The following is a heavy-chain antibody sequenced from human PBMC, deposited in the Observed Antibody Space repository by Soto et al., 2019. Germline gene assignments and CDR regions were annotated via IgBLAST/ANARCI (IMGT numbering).Heavy chain of an antibody. D-gene: IGHD3-9*01. CDR3: ARDEGGYDILTGYYKAHHFDQ. V-gene: IGHV1-18*01. Sequence: QVQLVQSGAEVKKPGDSVKVSCKASGYTFGHFYITWVRQAPGQGLEWMGAISPHNRNTNYAEKFRGRVTMTTDTSTTTAYMELRSLRSDDTAVYYCARDEGGYDILTGYYKAHHFDQWGQGPLVTVSS. J-gene: IGHJ4*02. CDR2: ISPHNRNT. CDR1: GYTFGHFY.